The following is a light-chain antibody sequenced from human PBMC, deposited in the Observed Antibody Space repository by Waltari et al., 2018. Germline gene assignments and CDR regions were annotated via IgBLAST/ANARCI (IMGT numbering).Light chain of an antibody. Sequence: QSALTQPASVSGSPGQSITIPCTGTSSHVGTSDYVPWYQQHPGKAPKLMSYEVTKRPSGIANRVSGSKSGNTASLTISGLQAEDEADYYCSSYTTSSTVYVFGTGTKVTVL. CDR2: EVT. CDR3: SSYTTSSTVYV. J-gene: IGLJ1*01. V-gene: IGLV2-14*01. CDR1: SSHVGTSDY.